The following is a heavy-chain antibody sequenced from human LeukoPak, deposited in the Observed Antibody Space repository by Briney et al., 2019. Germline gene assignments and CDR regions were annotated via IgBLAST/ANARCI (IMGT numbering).Heavy chain of an antibody. J-gene: IGHJ6*02. Sequence: TGGSLRLSCAASGFTVSSYYMTWVRQAPGKGLEWVSVMYSGGSTYYADSVKGRVAISRDNYQNTVFLQMNTVMGADMAVDYCARSYSNHLFGMDVWGQGTAVTVSS. V-gene: IGHV3-66*01. CDR1: GFTVSSYY. CDR3: ARSYSNHLFGMDV. CDR2: MYSGGST. D-gene: IGHD4-11*01.